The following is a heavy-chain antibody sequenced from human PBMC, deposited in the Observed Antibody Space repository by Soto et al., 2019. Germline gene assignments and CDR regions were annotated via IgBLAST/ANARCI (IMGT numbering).Heavy chain of an antibody. Sequence: EVQLVESGGGLVKPGGSLRLSCAASGCTFSSYSMNWVREAPGKGLEWVSSISSSSSYIYYADSVKGRFTISRDNAKNSLDLQMNRLRAEDTAVYYCARAPYYYDSRGYWAYWGQGTLVTVSS. J-gene: IGHJ4*02. CDR2: ISSSSSYI. CDR1: GCTFSSYS. V-gene: IGHV3-21*01. CDR3: ARAPYYYDSRGYWAY. D-gene: IGHD3-22*01.